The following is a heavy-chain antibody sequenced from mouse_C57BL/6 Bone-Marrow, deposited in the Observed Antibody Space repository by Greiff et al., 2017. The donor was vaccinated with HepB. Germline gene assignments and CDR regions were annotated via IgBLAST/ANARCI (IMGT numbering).Heavy chain of an antibody. CDR2: IYPYNGVS. Sequence: VQLKESGPELVKPGASVKISCKASGYSFTGYYMHWVKQSHGNILDWIGYIYPYNGVSSYNQKFKGKATLTVDKSSSTAYMELRSLTSEDSAVYYCARQGNDGYYAWFAYWGQGTLVTVSA. V-gene: IGHV1-31*01. D-gene: IGHD2-3*01. J-gene: IGHJ3*01. CDR3: ARQGNDGYYAWFAY. CDR1: GYSFTGYY.